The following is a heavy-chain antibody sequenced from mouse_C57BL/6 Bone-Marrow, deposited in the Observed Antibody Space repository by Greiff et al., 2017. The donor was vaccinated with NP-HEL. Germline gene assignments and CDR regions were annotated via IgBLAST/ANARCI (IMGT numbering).Heavy chain of an antibody. CDR3: ARPAQATRFAY. J-gene: IGHJ3*01. CDR1: GYAFTNYL. Sequence: QVQLQQSGAELVRPGPSVKVSCKASGYAFTNYLIEWVKQRPGQGLEWIGVINPGSGGTNYNEKFKGKATLTADKSSSTAYMQLSSLTSEDSAVYFCARPAQATRFAYWGQGTLVTVSA. V-gene: IGHV1-54*01. D-gene: IGHD3-2*02. CDR2: INPGSGGT.